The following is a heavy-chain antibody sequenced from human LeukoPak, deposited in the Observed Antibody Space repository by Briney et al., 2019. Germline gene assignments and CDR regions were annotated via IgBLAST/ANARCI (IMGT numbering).Heavy chain of an antibody. V-gene: IGHV4-4*02. D-gene: IGHD6-19*01. CDR2: IYHSGST. CDR3: ARYSSGWSTNWFDP. Sequence: PSETLSLTCAVSGGSISSSNWWSWVRQPPGKGLEWIGEIYHSGSTNYNPSLKSRVTISVDKSKNQFSLKLSSVTAADTAVYYCARYSSGWSTNWFDPWGQGTLVTVSS. J-gene: IGHJ5*02. CDR1: GGSISSSNW.